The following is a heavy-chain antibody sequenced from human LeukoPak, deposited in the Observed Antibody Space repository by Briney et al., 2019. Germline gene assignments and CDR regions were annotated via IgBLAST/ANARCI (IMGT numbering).Heavy chain of an antibody. CDR3: ARQYSSSWYDY. J-gene: IGHJ4*02. CDR2: ISGSGDTT. CDR1: RFTFSTYA. D-gene: IGHD6-13*01. Sequence: GSLRLSCTASRFTFSTYAMSWVRQAPGKGLEWVSSISGSGDTTYYTGSVKGRFTISRDNSKNTLYLQMNSLRAEDTAVYYCARQYSSSWYDYWGQGTLVTVSS. V-gene: IGHV3-23*01.